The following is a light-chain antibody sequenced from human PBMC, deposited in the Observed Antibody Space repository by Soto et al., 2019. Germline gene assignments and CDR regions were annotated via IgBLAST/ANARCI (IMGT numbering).Light chain of an antibody. V-gene: IGKV3-20*01. Sequence: EIVLTQSPGTLSLSPGERATLSCRASQSVSRSYLAWYQQKPGQAPRLLIYGASSRATGIPDRFSGSGSGTDFTLTISRLEPESFAVYLCQQYGRSSYTFGQDTKLEI. CDR1: QSVSRSY. CDR3: QQYGRSSYT. CDR2: GAS. J-gene: IGKJ2*01.